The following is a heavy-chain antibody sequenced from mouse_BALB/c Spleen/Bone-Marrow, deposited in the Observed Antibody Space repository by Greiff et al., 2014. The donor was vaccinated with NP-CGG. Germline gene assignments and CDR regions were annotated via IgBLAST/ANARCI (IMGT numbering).Heavy chain of an antibody. J-gene: IGHJ1*01. CDR3: ARKAYYTNWWYFDV. D-gene: IGHD2-5*01. CDR2: IDPYYGDT. V-gene: IGHV1-39*01. Sequence: LQESGPELEKPGASVKISCKASGYSFSGYSLNWVKQNSGQSLEWIGNIDPYYGDTTYNQKFKGKATLTVDRSSSTAYMQLKSLTSEDSAVYYCARKAYYTNWWYFDVWGAGTTVTVSS. CDR1: GYSFSGYS.